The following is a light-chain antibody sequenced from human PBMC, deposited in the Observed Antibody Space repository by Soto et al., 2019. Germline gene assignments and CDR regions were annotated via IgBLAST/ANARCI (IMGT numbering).Light chain of an antibody. CDR1: QSVSSTY. V-gene: IGKV3-20*01. Sequence: EVVLTQSPATLSLSPGERATLSCRASQSVSSTYLAWYQQQPGQAPRLLMSGTSNRATGTPDRFSGSGSGTDFTLTIIRLEPEDFAVYYCQQYGSPPITFGQGTRLEIK. CDR3: QQYGSPPIT. J-gene: IGKJ5*01. CDR2: GTS.